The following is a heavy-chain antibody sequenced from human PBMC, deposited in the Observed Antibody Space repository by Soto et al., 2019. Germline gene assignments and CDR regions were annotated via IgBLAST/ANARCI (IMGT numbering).Heavy chain of an antibody. CDR2: IFHSGNT. V-gene: IGHV4-34*12. CDR3: ASARWDY. J-gene: IGHJ4*02. CDR1: GGSFNANY. Sequence: PSETLSLTCAVSGGSFNANYWSWIRQPPGKGLEWIGEIFHSGNTNYSPSLKSRVTISVDTSKNQFSLKLSSVTAADKAVYYCASARWDYWGQGILVTVSS.